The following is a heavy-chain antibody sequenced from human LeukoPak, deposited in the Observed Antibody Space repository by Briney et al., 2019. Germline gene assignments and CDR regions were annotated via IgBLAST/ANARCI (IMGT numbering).Heavy chain of an antibody. D-gene: IGHD3-9*01. J-gene: IGHJ4*02. Sequence: ASVKVSCKTSVYKFTDKHLHWVRQAAGRGLEWMGRIVPKSGDTNYAQQFQGRVTMTRDTSISTAYMELSRLTSDDTAVYFCVRENWFIANWGQGTQVTVSS. V-gene: IGHV1-2*06. CDR1: VYKFTDKH. CDR2: IVPKSGDT. CDR3: VRENWFIAN.